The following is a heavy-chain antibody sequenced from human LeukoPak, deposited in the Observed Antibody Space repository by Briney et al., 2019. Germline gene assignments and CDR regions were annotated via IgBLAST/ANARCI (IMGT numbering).Heavy chain of an antibody. D-gene: IGHD1-26*01. CDR1: GYTFTSHG. V-gene: IGHV1-18*01. CDR3: ARDVSQWELLYYYYYGMDV. J-gene: IGHJ6*02. Sequence: ASVKVSCKASGYTFTSHGISWVRQAPGQGLEWMGWISAYNGNTNYAQKLQGRVTMTTDTSTSTAYMELRSLRSDDTAVYYCARDVSQWELLYYYYYGMDVWGQGTTVTVSS. CDR2: ISAYNGNT.